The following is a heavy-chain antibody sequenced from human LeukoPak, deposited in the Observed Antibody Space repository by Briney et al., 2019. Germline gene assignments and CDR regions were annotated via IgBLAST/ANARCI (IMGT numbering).Heavy chain of an antibody. Sequence: SVKVSCKASGGTFSSYAISWVRQAPGQGLEWMGRIIPILGIANYAQKFQGRVTITADKSTSTAYMELRSLRSDDTAVYYCARLGTTGVTSHLDYWGQGTLVTVSS. CDR2: IIPILGIA. D-gene: IGHD1-1*01. J-gene: IGHJ4*02. V-gene: IGHV1-69*04. CDR3: ARLGTTGVTSHLDY. CDR1: GGTFSSYA.